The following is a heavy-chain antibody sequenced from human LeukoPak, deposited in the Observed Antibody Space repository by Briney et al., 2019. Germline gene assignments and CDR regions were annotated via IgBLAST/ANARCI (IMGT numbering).Heavy chain of an antibody. CDR2: ISSSGSTI. D-gene: IGHD6-13*01. CDR1: GFTFSSYE. J-gene: IGHJ4*02. Sequence: PGGSLRLSCAASGFTFSSYEMNWVRQAPGKGLEWVSYISSSGSTIYYADSVKGRFTISRDNAKNSLYLQMNSLRAEDTAVYYCARVVAAADSLPYDYWGQGTLVTVSS. V-gene: IGHV3-48*03. CDR3: ARVVAAADSLPYDY.